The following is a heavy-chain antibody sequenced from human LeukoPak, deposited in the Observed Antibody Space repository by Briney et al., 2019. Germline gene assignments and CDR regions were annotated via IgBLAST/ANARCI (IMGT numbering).Heavy chain of an antibody. J-gene: IGHJ4*02. V-gene: IGHV3-30-3*01. CDR3: ASPKGMVRGPFDY. CDR2: ISYDGSNK. Sequence: GGSLRLSCAASGFTFSSYAMQWVRQAPGKGLEWVAVISYDGSNKYYADSVKGRFTISRDNSKNTLYLQMNSLRAEDTAVYYCASPKGMVRGPFDYWGQGTLVTVSS. CDR1: GFTFSSYA. D-gene: IGHD3-10*01.